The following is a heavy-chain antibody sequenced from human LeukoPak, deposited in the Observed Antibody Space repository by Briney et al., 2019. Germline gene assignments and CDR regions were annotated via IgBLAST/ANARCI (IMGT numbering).Heavy chain of an antibody. CDR1: GGTFSSYA. CDR3: ARNPPLTGDFDF. Sequence: SVKVSCKASGGTFSSYAISWVRQAPGQGLEWMGGIIPIFGTANYAQKFQGRVTITTDESTSTAYMELSSLRSEDTAVYYCARNPPLTGDFDFWGPGTMVTVSS. J-gene: IGHJ4*02. V-gene: IGHV1-69*05. CDR2: IIPIFGTA. D-gene: IGHD7-27*01.